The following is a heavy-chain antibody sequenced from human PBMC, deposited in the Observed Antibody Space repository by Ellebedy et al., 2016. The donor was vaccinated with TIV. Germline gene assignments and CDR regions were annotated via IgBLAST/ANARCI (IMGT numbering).Heavy chain of an antibody. D-gene: IGHD2-15*01. CDR1: GFAFTTCA. CDR3: AKLAGIHPWYFDH. J-gene: IGHJ4*02. CDR2: IFRDGGTT. Sequence: GESLKISCAASGFAFTTCAMSWARQAPGKGLEWVSTIFRDGGTTYYADSVKGRFTISRDNSKDTLSLQMNSLRAEDTAVYYCAKLAGIHPWYFDHWGQGTLVPVSS. V-gene: IGHV3-23*01.